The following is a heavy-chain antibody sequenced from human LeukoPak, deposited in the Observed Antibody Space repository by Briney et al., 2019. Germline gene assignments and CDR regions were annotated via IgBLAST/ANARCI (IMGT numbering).Heavy chain of an antibody. CDR3: ARGDRLGAALLASFDY. CDR2: INQDGTEK. Sequence: GGSLRLSCAASGFSFTTYWMSWVRQAPGKGLEWVANINQDGTEKYYVDSVKGRFTISRDNAKNSPYLQMNSLRAEDTAVYYCARGDRLGAALLASFDYWGQGTLVTVSS. CDR1: GFSFTTYW. V-gene: IGHV3-7*01. J-gene: IGHJ4*02. D-gene: IGHD3-16*01.